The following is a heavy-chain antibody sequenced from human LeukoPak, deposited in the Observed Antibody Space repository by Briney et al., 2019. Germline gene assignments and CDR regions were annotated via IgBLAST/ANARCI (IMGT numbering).Heavy chain of an antibody. CDR3: AKDSSSWHTNSPYYYYYMDV. J-gene: IGHJ6*03. CDR1: GFTFDDYA. V-gene: IGHV3-43D*03. CDR2: ISWDGGST. Sequence: GGSLRLSCAASGFTFDDYAMHWVRQAPGKGLEWVSLISWDGGSTYYADSVKGRFTISRDNSKNSLYLQMNSLRAEDTALYYCAKDSSSWHTNSPYYYYYMDVWGKGTTVTVSS. D-gene: IGHD6-13*01.